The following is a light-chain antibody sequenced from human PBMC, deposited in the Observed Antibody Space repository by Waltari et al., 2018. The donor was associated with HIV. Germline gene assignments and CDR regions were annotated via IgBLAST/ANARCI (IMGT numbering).Light chain of an antibody. J-gene: IGKJ1*01. CDR1: QSVFYSSKNQNF. V-gene: IGKV4-1*01. CDR2: WAS. CDR3: QQYYNTLWT. Sequence: DIVMAQSPDSLAVSLGERATINCKSSQSVFYSSKNQNFLAWYQQKPRQPPKLLIYWASIRASGVPDLFRASGSGIDFTHPIDSLQAEDVAIYYCQQYYNTLWTFGPGTKVEIQ.